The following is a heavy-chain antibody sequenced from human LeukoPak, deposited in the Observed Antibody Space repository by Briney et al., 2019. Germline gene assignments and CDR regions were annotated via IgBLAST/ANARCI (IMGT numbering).Heavy chain of an antibody. D-gene: IGHD3-22*01. CDR3: TRVFDSYYYDSGKFDY. CDR2: INRDGSTT. CDR1: GFTFRNYW. Sequence: AGGSLRLSCEGSGFTFRNYWMHWVRQVPGEGLLWVSRINRDGSTTGYADSVKGRFTISRDNAKNTLNLQMNSLRGDDTGVYYCTRVFDSYYYDSGKFDYWGLGTLVTVSS. J-gene: IGHJ4*02. V-gene: IGHV3-74*01.